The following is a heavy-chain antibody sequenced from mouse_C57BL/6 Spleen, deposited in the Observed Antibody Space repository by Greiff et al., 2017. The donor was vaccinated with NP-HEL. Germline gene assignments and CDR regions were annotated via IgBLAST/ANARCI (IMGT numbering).Heavy chain of an antibody. CDR3: ARSYDYGDYYAMDY. CDR1: GYTFTSYW. V-gene: IGHV1-59*01. Sequence: QLQLKQSGAELVRPGTSVKLSCKASGYTFTSYWMHWVKQRPGQGLEWIGVIDPSDSYTNYNQKFKGKATLTVDTSSSTAYMQLSSLTSEDSAVYYCARSYDYGDYYAMDYWGQGTSVTVSS. J-gene: IGHJ4*01. CDR2: IDPSDSYT. D-gene: IGHD2-4*01.